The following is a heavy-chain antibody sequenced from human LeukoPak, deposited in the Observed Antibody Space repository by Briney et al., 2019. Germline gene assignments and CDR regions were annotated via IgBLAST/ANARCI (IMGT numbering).Heavy chain of an antibody. CDR3: ARGSKWNYVLHFDF. Sequence: GGSLRLSCAASGFTFSSFWMSWVRQAPGKGVEWGADIKQDGSEKDSVDSVKGRFTIARDNAKNSLYLQMNSLGAEDAAVYYRARGSKWNYVLHFDFWGQGTVVTVSS. J-gene: IGHJ4*02. D-gene: IGHD1-7*01. CDR1: GFTFSSFW. CDR2: IKQDGSEK. V-gene: IGHV3-7*05.